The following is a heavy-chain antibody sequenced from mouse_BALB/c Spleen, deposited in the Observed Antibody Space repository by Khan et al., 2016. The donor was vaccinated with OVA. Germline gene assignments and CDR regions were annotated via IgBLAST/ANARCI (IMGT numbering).Heavy chain of an antibody. D-gene: IGHD1-1*01. CDR3: ERVVYYYGSYFDF. CDR2: INSAGDYA. J-gene: IGHJ2*01. V-gene: IGHV5-6-3*01. Sequence: EVELVESGGGLVQPGGSLKLSCAASGFTFSSYGMSWIRQTPDKRLELVATINSAGDYAYSPDSVEGRFTISRDNAKNILYLQMSSLKSEDTAIYYCERVVYYYGSYFDFWGQGTTLTVSP. CDR1: GFTFSSYG.